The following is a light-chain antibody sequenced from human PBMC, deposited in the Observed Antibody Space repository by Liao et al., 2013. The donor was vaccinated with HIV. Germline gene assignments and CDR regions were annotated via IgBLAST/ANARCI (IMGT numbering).Light chain of an antibody. CDR2: QDT. J-gene: IGLJ3*02. CDR1: NIGDKS. CDR3: QTWDSSTVV. V-gene: IGLV3-1*01. Sequence: SNVLTQPPSVSVAPGQTARITCGGDNIGDKSVHWYQQRPGQSPVLVIYQDTKRPSGIPERFSGSNSGNTATLTISGTQAMDEADYYCQTWDSSTVVFGGGTKLTVL.